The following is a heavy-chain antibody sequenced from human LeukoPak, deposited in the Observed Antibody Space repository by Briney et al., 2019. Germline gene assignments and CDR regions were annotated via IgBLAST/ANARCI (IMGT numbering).Heavy chain of an antibody. D-gene: IGHD5-18*01. J-gene: IGHJ4*02. CDR3: ARAGGYSYGSLGY. CDR2: IKQDGSEK. CDR1: GFTFSSYW. V-gene: IGHV3-7*03. Sequence: GGSLRPSCAASGFTFSSYWMSWVRQAPGKGLEWVANIKQDGSEKYYVDSVKGRFTISRDNAKNSLYLQMNSLRAEDTAVYYCARAGGYSYGSLGYWGQGTLVTVSS.